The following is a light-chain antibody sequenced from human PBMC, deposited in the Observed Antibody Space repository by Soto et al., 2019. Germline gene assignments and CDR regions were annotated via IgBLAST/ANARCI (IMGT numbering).Light chain of an antibody. J-gene: IGKJ4*01. CDR1: QSISSR. CDR3: QQSNDYPLT. V-gene: IGKV1-5*01. CDR2: DAS. Sequence: DIQMTQSPSTLSAFVGDRVTITCRASQSISSRVAWYQQKPGQAPKLLIYDASSLQSGVPSRFSGSGSGTEFTLTISSLQPDDLATYYCQQSNDYPLTFGGGTKVDIK.